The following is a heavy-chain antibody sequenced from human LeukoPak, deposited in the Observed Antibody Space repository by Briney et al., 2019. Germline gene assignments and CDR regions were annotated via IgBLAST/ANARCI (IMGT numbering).Heavy chain of an antibody. CDR1: GGSISSSSYY. Sequence: SETLSLTCTVSGGSISSSSYYWGWIRQPPGKGLEWIGSIYYSGSTYYNPSLKSRVTISVDTSKNQFSLKLSSVTAADTAAYYCAREAGAGQQLFSPYFDYWGQGTLVTVSS. J-gene: IGHJ4*02. CDR3: AREAGAGQQLFSPYFDY. CDR2: IYYSGST. V-gene: IGHV4-39*07. D-gene: IGHD6-13*01.